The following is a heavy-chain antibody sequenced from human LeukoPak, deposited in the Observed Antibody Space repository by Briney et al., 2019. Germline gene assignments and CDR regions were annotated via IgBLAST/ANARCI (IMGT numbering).Heavy chain of an antibody. CDR3: ARGDTAMVAFDY. V-gene: IGHV4-34*01. CDR2: INHSGST. Sequence: SETLSLTCAVYGGSFSGYYWSWICQPPGKGLEWIGEINHSGSTNYNPSLKSRVTISVDTSKNQFSLKLSSATAADTAVYYCARGDTAMVAFDYWGQGTLVTVSS. D-gene: IGHD5-18*01. J-gene: IGHJ4*02. CDR1: GGSFSGYY.